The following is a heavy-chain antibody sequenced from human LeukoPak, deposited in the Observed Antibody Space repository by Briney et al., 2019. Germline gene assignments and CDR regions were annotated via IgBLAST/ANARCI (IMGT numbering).Heavy chain of an antibody. Sequence: SETLSLTCTVSGGSISSSSYYWGWIRQPPGKGLEWIGSIYYSGSTYYNPSLKSRVTISVDTSKNQFSLKLSSVTAADTAVYYCAREQGITMIVVVIPDAFDIWGQGTMVTVSS. D-gene: IGHD3-22*01. CDR2: IYYSGST. V-gene: IGHV4-39*07. CDR3: AREQGITMIVVVIPDAFDI. J-gene: IGHJ3*02. CDR1: GGSISSSSYY.